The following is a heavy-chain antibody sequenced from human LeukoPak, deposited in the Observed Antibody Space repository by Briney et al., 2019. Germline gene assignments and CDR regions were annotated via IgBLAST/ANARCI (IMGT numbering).Heavy chain of an antibody. D-gene: IGHD4-11*01. CDR3: ARRYSMGGLGY. Sequence: SETLSLTCTVSGGSISTYYWSWIRQPPGKGLEWIGSIYYSGSTYYNPSLKSRVTISVDTSKNQFSLKLSSVTAADTAVYYCARRYSMGGLGYWGQGTLVTVSS. CDR1: GGSISTYY. CDR2: IYYSGST. V-gene: IGHV4-59*04. J-gene: IGHJ4*02.